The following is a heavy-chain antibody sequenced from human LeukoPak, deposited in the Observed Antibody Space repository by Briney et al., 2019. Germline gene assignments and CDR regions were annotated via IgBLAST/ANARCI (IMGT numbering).Heavy chain of an antibody. J-gene: IGHJ4*02. V-gene: IGHV4-34*01. Sequence: SETLSLTCAVYGGAFSGYYWSWIRQPPGKGLEWIGEINHGGSTNYNPSLKSPVTISVATSKNQFPLKLRSVTAAATAVYYCARLGGIAVAGTEDYWGQGTLVTVSS. CDR3: ARLGGIAVAGTEDY. D-gene: IGHD6-19*01. CDR1: GGAFSGYY. CDR2: INHGGST.